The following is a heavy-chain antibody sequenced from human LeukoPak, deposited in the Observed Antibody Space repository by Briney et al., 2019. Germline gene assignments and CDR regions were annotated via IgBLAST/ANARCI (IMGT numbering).Heavy chain of an antibody. CDR3: AKDIAIAAAVYYFDY. V-gene: IGHV3-9*01. J-gene: IGHJ4*02. CDR2: ISWNSGSI. CDR1: GFTFDDYA. D-gene: IGHD6-13*01. Sequence: GGSLRLSCAASGFTFDDYAMHWVRQAPGKGLEWVSGISWNSGSIDYADSVKGRFTISRDNAKNSLYLQMNSLRIEGTALYYCAKDIAIAAAVYYFDYWGQGTLVTVSS.